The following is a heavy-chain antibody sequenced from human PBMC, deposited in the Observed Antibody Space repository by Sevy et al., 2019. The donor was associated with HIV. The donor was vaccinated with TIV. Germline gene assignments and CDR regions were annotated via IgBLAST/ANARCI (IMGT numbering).Heavy chain of an antibody. J-gene: IGHJ1*01. CDR3: ARALSSSWYTWAFQD. CDR1: GFTFSSYA. V-gene: IGHV3-30*04. Sequence: GGSLRLSCAASGFTFSSYAMHWVRQAPGKGLEWVAVISYAGSNKYYADSVKGRFTISRDNSKNTLYLQMNSLRAEDTAVYYCARALSSSWYTWAFQDWGQGTLVTVSS. CDR2: ISYAGSNK. D-gene: IGHD6-13*01.